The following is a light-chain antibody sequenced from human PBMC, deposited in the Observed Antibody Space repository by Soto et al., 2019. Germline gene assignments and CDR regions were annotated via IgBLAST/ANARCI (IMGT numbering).Light chain of an antibody. J-gene: IGKJ1*01. CDR3: QQYSSHRT. Sequence: IQMTQSPSTLSGSVGDRVTITCRASQTISSWLAWYQQEPGKAPKLLIYDASSLESGVPSRFSGRGSGTEFTLTISSLQPDDFATYYCQQYSSHRTFGQGTKVDIK. CDR1: QTISSW. CDR2: DAS. V-gene: IGKV1-5*01.